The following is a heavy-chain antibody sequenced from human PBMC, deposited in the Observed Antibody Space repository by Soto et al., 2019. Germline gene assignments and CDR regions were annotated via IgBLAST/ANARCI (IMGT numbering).Heavy chain of an antibody. CDR3: TQGWFDP. V-gene: IGHV3-73*01. Sequence: EVQLVESGGGLVQPGGSLKLSCAASGFTFSGSAMHWVRQASGKGLEWVGRIRSKANSYATAYAASVKGRFTISRDDSKNTANLQLNSLKTEDTAGYYCTQGWFDPWGQGTLVTVSS. CDR1: GFTFSGSA. CDR2: IRSKANSYAT. J-gene: IGHJ5*02.